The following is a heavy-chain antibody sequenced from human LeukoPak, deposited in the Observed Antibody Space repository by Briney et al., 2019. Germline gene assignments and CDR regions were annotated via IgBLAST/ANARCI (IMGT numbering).Heavy chain of an antibody. CDR1: GGSISSSSYH. CDR2: IYYSGST. Sequence: SETLSLTCTVSGGSISSSSYHWSWIRQPPGKGLEWIGYIYYSGSTNYNPSLKSRVTISVDTSKNQFSLKLSSVTAADTAVYYCARTDSSGHHGGFDPWGQGTLVTVSS. J-gene: IGHJ5*02. CDR3: ARTDSSGHHGGFDP. V-gene: IGHV4-61*01. D-gene: IGHD3-22*01.